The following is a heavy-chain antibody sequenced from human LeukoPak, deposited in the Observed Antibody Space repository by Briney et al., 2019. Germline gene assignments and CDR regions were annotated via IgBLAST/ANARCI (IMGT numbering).Heavy chain of an antibody. V-gene: IGHV4-4*07. CDR3: ASGVTVTKTNAFDI. J-gene: IGHJ3*02. CDR2: IYTSGST. CDR1: GGSISSYY. D-gene: IGHD4-17*01. Sequence: PSETLSLTRTVSGGSISSYYWSWIRQPAGKGLQWIGRIYTSGSTNYNPSLKSRVTMSVDTSKNQFSLKLSSVTAADTAVYYCASGVTVTKTNAFDIWGQGTMVTVSS.